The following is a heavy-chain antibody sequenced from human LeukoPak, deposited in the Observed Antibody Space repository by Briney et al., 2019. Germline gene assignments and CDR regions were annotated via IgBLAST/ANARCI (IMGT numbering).Heavy chain of an antibody. CDR1: GFTFSSYA. Sequence: PGESLGLSCAASGFTFSSYAMSWVRQAPGKGLEWVSAISGSGGSTYYADSVKGRFTISRDNSTNTLYLQMNSLRAEDTAVYYCAKDPPYYGSGSYLDAFDIWGQGTMVTVSS. J-gene: IGHJ3*02. V-gene: IGHV3-23*01. D-gene: IGHD3-10*01. CDR2: ISGSGGST. CDR3: AKDPPYYGSGSYLDAFDI.